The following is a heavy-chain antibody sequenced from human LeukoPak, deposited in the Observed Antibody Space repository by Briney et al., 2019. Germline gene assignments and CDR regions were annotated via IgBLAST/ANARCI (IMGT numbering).Heavy chain of an antibody. D-gene: IGHD1-20*01. V-gene: IGHV3-23*01. CDR3: AKDLSYNWNYFDF. CDR2: INNGGGST. CDR1: GFTFDNHA. J-gene: IGHJ4*02. Sequence: PGGSLRLSCAASGFTFDNHALHWVRQAPGKGLEWVSGINNGGGSTYYAHSVKGRFTISRDNSKNTLYLQMSNLRADDTAVYYCAKDLSYNWNYFDFWGQGTLVTVSS.